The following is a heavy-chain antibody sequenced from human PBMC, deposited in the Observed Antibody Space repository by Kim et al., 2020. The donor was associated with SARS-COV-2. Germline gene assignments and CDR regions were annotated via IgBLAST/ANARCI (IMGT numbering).Heavy chain of an antibody. J-gene: IGHJ6*02. D-gene: IGHD3-3*01. Sequence: GGSLRLSCAASGFTFSSYGMHWVRQAPGKGLEWVAVISYDGSNKYYADSVKGRFTISRDNSKNTLYLQMNSLRAEDTAVYYCAKDFWSGYPPPYYYGMDVRGQGTTVTVSS. V-gene: IGHV3-30*18. CDR1: GFTFSSYG. CDR3: AKDFWSGYPPPYYYGMDV. CDR2: ISYDGSNK.